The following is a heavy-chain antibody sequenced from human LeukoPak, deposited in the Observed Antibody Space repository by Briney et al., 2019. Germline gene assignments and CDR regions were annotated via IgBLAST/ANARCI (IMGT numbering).Heavy chain of an antibody. CDR1: GFTFSSYA. V-gene: IGHV3-23*01. D-gene: IGHD3-10*01. CDR2: ISGSGGST. Sequence: PGGSLRLSCAASGFTFSSYAMSWVRQAPGKGLEWVSAISGSGGSTYYADSVKGRFTISRDNSKNTLYLQMNSLRAEDTAVYYCAKGENYGSGSYYNNVAYYDSSGYYYFDYWGQGTLVTVSS. CDR3: AKGENYGSGSYYNNVAYYDSSGYYYFDY. J-gene: IGHJ4*02.